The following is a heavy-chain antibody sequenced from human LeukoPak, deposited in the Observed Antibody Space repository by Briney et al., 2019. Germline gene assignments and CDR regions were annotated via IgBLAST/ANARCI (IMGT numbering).Heavy chain of an antibody. D-gene: IGHD5-18*01. CDR3: ARVRFGAAMASRFDP. CDR1: GGPISSGGYY. J-gene: IGHJ5*02. V-gene: IGHV4-31*03. Sequence: PSDTLSLTCTVSGGPISSGGYYGSCIRQHPGKGLEERGYIYYSGSTYYNPSLKTRVTISVDTSKNQFSLKLSSVTAADTAVYSCARVRFGAAMASRFDPWGQGTLVTVSS. CDR2: IYYSGST.